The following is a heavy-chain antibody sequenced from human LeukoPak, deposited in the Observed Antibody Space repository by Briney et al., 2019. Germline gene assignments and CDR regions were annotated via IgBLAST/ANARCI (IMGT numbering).Heavy chain of an antibody. CDR2: ISYDGSNK. CDR3: AGDLQYLLLMGEIDY. J-gene: IGHJ4*02. Sequence: GGSLRLSCAASGFSFSTYAMHWVRQAPGKGLEWVALISYDGSNKYYADSVKGRFTISRDNSKNTLYLQMHSLRADDTAVYYCAGDLQYLLLMGEIDYWGQGTLVTVSS. CDR1: GFSFSTYA. V-gene: IGHV3-30*04. D-gene: IGHD2-2*01.